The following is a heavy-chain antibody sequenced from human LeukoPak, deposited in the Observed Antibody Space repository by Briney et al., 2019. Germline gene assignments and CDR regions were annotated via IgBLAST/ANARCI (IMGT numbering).Heavy chain of an antibody. CDR1: GFTFSSYG. J-gene: IGHJ5*02. V-gene: IGHV3-33*01. Sequence: GRSLRLSCAASGFTFSSYGMHWVRQAPGKGLEWVAVIWYDGSNKYYADSVKGRFTISRDNSKNTLYLQMNSLRAEGTAVYYCAREITGTRFDPWGQGTLVTVSS. CDR3: AREITGTRFDP. CDR2: IWYDGSNK. D-gene: IGHD1-7*01.